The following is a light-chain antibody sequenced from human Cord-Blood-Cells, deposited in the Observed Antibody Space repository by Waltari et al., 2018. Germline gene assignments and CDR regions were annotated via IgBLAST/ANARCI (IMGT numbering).Light chain of an antibody. V-gene: IGKV1-8*01. Sequence: AIRIAQSPCVLSASPGARVTLTCRASQGISSYLACYQQKPGKAPKLRIYAASTLQSVVPSRFSGSGSGTDFTLTISCLQSEDFATYYCQQYYSYPWTFGQGTKVEIK. CDR3: QQYYSYPWT. CDR2: AAS. CDR1: QGISSY. J-gene: IGKJ1*01.